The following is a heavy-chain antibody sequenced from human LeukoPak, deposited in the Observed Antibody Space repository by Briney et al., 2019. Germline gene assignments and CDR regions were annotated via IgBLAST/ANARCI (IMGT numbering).Heavy chain of an antibody. CDR2: IRQDGSEK. CDR3: AKVSGGGLYYDGMDV. CDR1: GFTFSSFW. D-gene: IGHD1-14*01. J-gene: IGHJ6*02. V-gene: IGHV3-7*03. Sequence: GGSLRLSCAASGFTFSSFWMSWVCQAPGKGLEWVANIRQDGSEKYYVDSVKGRFTISRDNAQNSLYLQMNSLRAEDTAVYYCAKVSGGGLYYDGMDVWGQGTTVTASS.